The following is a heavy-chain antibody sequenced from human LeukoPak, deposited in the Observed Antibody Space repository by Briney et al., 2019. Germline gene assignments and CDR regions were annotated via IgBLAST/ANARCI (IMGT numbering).Heavy chain of an antibody. J-gene: IGHJ4*02. D-gene: IGHD6-13*01. CDR3: ARAGIAAARYFDY. Sequence: PSETLSLTCAVYGGSISGYYWSWIRQPPGKGLEWIGEINHSGSTNYNPSLKSRVTISVDTSKNQFSLKLSSVTAADTAVYYCARAGIAAARYFDYWGQGTLVTVSS. CDR2: INHSGST. CDR1: GGSISGYY. V-gene: IGHV4-34*01.